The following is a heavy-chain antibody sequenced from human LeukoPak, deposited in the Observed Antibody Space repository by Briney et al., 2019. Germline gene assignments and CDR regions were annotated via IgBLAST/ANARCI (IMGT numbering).Heavy chain of an antibody. CDR2: IGTAGDT. CDR3: ARGLGFYDSSGYYYVKAFDI. Sequence: GGSLRLSCAASGFTFSSYDMHWVRQATGKGLEWVSAIGTAGDTYYPGSVKGRFTISRENAKNSLYPQMNSLRAGDTAVYYCARGLGFYDSSGYYYVKAFDIWGQGTMVTVSS. J-gene: IGHJ3*02. V-gene: IGHV3-13*01. CDR1: GFTFSSYD. D-gene: IGHD3-22*01.